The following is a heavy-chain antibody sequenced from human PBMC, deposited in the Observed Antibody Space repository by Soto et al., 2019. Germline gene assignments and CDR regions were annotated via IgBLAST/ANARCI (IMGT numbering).Heavy chain of an antibody. Sequence: LRLSCAASGFTFSSYWMSWVRQAPGKGLEWVANIKQDGSEKYYVDSVKGRFTISRDNAKNSLYLQMNSLRAEDTAVYYCARVVHPDLFLEWLWEVYFPEGYYYGMDVLGQGTTVTVS. CDR2: IKQDGSEK. CDR3: ARVVHPDLFLEWLWEVYFPEGYYYGMDV. CDR1: GFTFSSYW. D-gene: IGHD3-3*01. J-gene: IGHJ6*01. V-gene: IGHV3-7*03.